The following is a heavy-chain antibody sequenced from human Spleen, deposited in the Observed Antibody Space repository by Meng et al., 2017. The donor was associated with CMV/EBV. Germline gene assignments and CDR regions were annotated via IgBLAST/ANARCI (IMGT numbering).Heavy chain of an antibody. CDR3: ARARRGYCSSTSCYGYYYGMDV. J-gene: IGHJ6*02. V-gene: IGHV4-34*01. CDR1: GGSFSGYY. Sequence: SETLSLTCAVYGGSFSGYYWSLIRQPPGKGLEWIGEINHSGSTNYNPSLKSRVTISVDTSKNQFSLKLSSVTAADTAVYYCARARRGYCSSTSCYGYYYGMDVWGQGTTVTVSS. CDR2: INHSGST. D-gene: IGHD2-2*01.